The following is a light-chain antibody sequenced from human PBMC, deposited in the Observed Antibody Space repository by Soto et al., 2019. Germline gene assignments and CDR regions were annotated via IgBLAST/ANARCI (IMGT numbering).Light chain of an antibody. CDR2: GAS. J-gene: IGKJ1*01. Sequence: EIVLTQSPGTLSFSPGERVTLSCRASRSVSSSYVAWYQQNPGQAPRLLIYGASNRATGVPNRFSGSGSGTDFTLTISRLEPEDFAVYYCQHYDNSPWTFGQGTKVESK. V-gene: IGKV3-20*01. CDR1: RSVSSSY. CDR3: QHYDNSPWT.